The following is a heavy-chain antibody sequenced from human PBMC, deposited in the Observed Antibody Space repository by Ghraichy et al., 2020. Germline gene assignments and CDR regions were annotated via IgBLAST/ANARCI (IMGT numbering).Heavy chain of an antibody. V-gene: IGHV4-31*03. D-gene: IGHD3-10*01. J-gene: IGHJ4*02. Sequence: SETLSLTCTVSGGSISSGSYYWSWIRQHPGKGLEWIGYIYYSGSTYYNPSLENRVAISLDTSKNQFALKLSSVTAADTAVYYCARRRDVRGEFDYWGQGTLVTVSS. CDR2: IYYSGST. CDR3: ARRRDVRGEFDY. CDR1: GGSISSGSYY.